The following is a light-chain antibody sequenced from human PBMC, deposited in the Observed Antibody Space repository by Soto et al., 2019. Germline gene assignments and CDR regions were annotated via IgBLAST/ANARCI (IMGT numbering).Light chain of an antibody. V-gene: IGKV3-11*01. CDR3: QQRSNWPLT. J-gene: IGKJ4*01. CDR2: DAS. CDR1: QSVGNNF. Sequence: EIVLTQSPDTLSLSPGERATLSCRASQSVGNNFLAWYQQKPGQAPTLLIYDASNRATGIPARFSGSGSGTDFTLTISSLEPEDFAVYYCQQRSNWPLTFGGGTKVDIK.